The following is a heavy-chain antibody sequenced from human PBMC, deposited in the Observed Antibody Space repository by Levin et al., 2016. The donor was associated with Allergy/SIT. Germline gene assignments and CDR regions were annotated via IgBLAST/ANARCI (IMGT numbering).Heavy chain of an antibody. D-gene: IGHD4-17*01. V-gene: IGHV3-15*01. CDR2: IRSSNDGGTT. CDR1: GFTFTNAW. Sequence: GESLKISCAASGFTFTNAWMTWVRQAPGKGLEWVGRIRSSNDGGTTDLAAGVKGRFTMSRDDSKNIFFLQMNGLRSEDTGVYYCTLQTTVTTFADWGQGTLVTVSS. J-gene: IGHJ4*02. CDR3: TLQTTVTTFAD.